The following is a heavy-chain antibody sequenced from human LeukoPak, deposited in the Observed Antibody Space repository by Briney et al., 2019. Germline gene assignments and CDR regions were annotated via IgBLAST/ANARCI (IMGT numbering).Heavy chain of an antibody. J-gene: IGHJ4*03. Sequence: SETLSLTCSVSGGSINSSDFYWGWIRQSPGKGLEWIASIHYSGSTYYNPSFESRFTISVDTSKNQFSLKLDSVTAADTAVYYCVRSGTAFYFDCWGKGTTVTVSS. V-gene: IGHV4-39*07. D-gene: IGHD1-26*01. CDR3: VRSGTAFYFDC. CDR2: IHYSGST. CDR1: GGSINSSDFY.